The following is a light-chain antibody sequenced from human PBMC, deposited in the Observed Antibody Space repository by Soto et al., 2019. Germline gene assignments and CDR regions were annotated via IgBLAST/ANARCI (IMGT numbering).Light chain of an antibody. CDR1: QSVSSN. V-gene: IGKV3D-15*01. CDR3: QQYNNWPPIT. Sequence: EIVMTQSPATLSVSPGERATLSCRASQSVSSNLAWYQQKPGQDPRRLIYGASTRATGIPARFSGSGSGTEFTLTISSLQSEDFAVYYSQQYNNWPPITFGQGTRLEIK. J-gene: IGKJ5*01. CDR2: GAS.